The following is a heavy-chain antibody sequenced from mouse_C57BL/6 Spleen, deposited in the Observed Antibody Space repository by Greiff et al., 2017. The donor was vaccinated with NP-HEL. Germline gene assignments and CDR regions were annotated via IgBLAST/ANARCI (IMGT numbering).Heavy chain of an antibody. CDR3: ARWGTTVVAGVDY. CDR1: GYTFTDYY. Sequence: VKLVESGAELVRPGASVKLSCKASGYTFTDYYINWVKQRPGQGLEWIARIYPGSGNTYYNEKFKGKATLTAEKSSSTAYMQLSSLTSEDSAVYFCARWGTTVVAGVDYWGQGTSVTVSS. D-gene: IGHD1-1*01. CDR2: IYPGSGNT. J-gene: IGHJ4*01. V-gene: IGHV1-76*01.